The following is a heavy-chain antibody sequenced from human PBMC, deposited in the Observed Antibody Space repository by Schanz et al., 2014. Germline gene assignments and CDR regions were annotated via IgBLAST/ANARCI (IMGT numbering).Heavy chain of an antibody. CDR2: IGGSGDST. CDR3: AKDHPSSGWPAFDV. J-gene: IGHJ4*02. V-gene: IGHV3-23*04. D-gene: IGHD6-19*01. CDR1: GFTFSNHA. Sequence: EVQLVESGGGLVQPGGSLRLSCAASGFTFSNHALSWVRQAPGKGLEWVSGIGGSGDSTHYADSVKGRFSISRDLSSNTLYLQMNSLRADDSAIYYCAKDHPSSGWPAFDVWGQGTQVTVSS.